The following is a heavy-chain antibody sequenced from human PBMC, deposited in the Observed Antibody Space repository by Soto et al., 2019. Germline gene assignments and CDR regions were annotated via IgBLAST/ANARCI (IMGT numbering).Heavy chain of an antibody. CDR1: GFTFSSYA. J-gene: IGHJ6*02. CDR3: ATTIAAAKTHYYYGMDV. D-gene: IGHD6-13*01. V-gene: IGHV3-23*01. CDR2: ISGSGGST. Sequence: ESGGGLVQPGGSLRLSCAASGFTFSSYAMSWVRQAPGKGLEWVSAISGSGGSTYYADSVKGRFTISRDNSKNTLYLQMNSLRAEDTAVYYCATTIAAAKTHYYYGMDVWGQGTTVTVSS.